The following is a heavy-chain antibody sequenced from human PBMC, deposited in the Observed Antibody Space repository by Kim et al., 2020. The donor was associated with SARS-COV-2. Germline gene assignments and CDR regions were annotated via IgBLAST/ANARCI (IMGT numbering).Heavy chain of an antibody. CDR1: GYTFTSYG. CDR3: ARGVAAAGTSGVRYFDL. CDR2: SSAYNGNT. D-gene: IGHD6-13*01. V-gene: IGHV1-18*01. Sequence: ASVKVSCKASGYTFTSYGISWVRQAPGQGLEWMGWSSAYNGNTNYAQKLQGRVTMTTDTSTSTAYMELRSLRSDDTAVYYCARGVAAAGTSGVRYFDLWGRGTLVTVSS. J-gene: IGHJ2*01.